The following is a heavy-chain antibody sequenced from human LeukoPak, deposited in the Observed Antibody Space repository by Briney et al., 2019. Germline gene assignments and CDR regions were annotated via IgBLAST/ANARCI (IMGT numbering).Heavy chain of an antibody. CDR3: ARLRSGNYGMDV. D-gene: IGHD4-17*01. CDR2: IKLDGSEK. J-gene: IGHJ6*02. CDR1: GFTFGKYW. V-gene: IGHV3-7*03. Sequence: GGSLRLSCVASGFTFGKYWMSWVRQAPGKGLEWVANIKLDGSEKNYVDSVKGRFTISRDNAKNSLYLQMNSLRAEDTALYYCARLRSGNYGMDVWGQGTTVTVSS.